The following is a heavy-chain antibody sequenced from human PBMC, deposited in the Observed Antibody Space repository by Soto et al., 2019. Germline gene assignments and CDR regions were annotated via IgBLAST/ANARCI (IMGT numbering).Heavy chain of an antibody. CDR2: INPNSGGT. V-gene: IGHV1-2*04. D-gene: IGHD3-22*01. J-gene: IGHJ4*02. CDR3: ARAAYYYDSSGYPFDY. CDR1: GYTFTGYY. Sequence: GASVKVSCKASGYTFTGYYMHWVRQAPGQGLEWMGWINPNSGGTNYAQKFQGWVTMTRDTSISTAYMELSRLRSDDTAVYYCARAAYYYDSSGYPFDYWGQGTLVTVSS.